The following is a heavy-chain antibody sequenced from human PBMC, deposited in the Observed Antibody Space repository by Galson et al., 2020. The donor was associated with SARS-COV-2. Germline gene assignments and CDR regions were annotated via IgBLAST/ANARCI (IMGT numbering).Heavy chain of an antibody. D-gene: IGHD3-22*01. V-gene: IGHV3-21*01. CDR1: GFTFSSYS. Sequence: GESLKISCAASGFTFSSYSMNWVRQAPGKGLEWVSSISSSSSYIYYADSVKGRFTISRDNAKNSLYLQMNSLRAEDTAVYYCARDQRGYYDSSGLQDYWGQGTLVTVSS. CDR2: ISSSSSYI. J-gene: IGHJ4*02. CDR3: ARDQRGYYDSSGLQDY.